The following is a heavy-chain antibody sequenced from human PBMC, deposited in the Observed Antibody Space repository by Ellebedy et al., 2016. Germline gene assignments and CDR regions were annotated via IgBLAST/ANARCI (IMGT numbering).Heavy chain of an antibody. CDR2: IWYDGSNK. CDR3: TTKRYGASDI. V-gene: IGHV3-33*01. CDR1: GFTFSSYG. J-gene: IGHJ3*02. D-gene: IGHD4-17*01. Sequence: GGSLRLXXAASGFTFSSYGMHWVRQAPGKGLEWVAVIWYDGSNKYYADSVRGRFSISSDNSKNTLFLQMNSLRAEDTAMYYCTTKRYGASDIWGQGTMVTVSS.